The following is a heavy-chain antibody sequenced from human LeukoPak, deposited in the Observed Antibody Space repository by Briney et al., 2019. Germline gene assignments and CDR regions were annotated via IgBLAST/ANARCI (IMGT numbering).Heavy chain of an antibody. V-gene: IGHV4-59*08. D-gene: IGHD3-22*01. CDR3: ARLRSYYDSSGKPWARYFDL. CDR2: MFHSGST. CDR1: GASISGNY. J-gene: IGHJ2*01. Sequence: PSETLSLTCSVSGASISGNYWSWIRQPPGKGLEFIGYMFHSGSTNYNPSLKSRVITSLDASKNQFSLKLSSVTAADTAVYYCARLRSYYDSSGKPWARYFDLWGRGTLVTVSS.